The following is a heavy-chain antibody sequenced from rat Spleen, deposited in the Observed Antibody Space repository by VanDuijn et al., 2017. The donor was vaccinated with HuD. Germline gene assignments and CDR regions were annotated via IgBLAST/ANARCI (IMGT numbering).Heavy chain of an antibody. CDR2: ISYDGSST. V-gene: IGHV5-7*01. J-gene: IGHJ3*01. CDR3: TRRTDSGSGFAY. Sequence: EVQLVESGGGLVQPGRSLKLSCAASGFTFSDYNMAWVRQAPKKGLEWVATISYDGSSTYYRDSVKGRFTISRDNAKSSLYLQMNSLKSEDTAIYYCTRRTDSGSGFAYWGQGTLVTVSS. D-gene: IGHD4-3*01. CDR1: GFTFSDYN.